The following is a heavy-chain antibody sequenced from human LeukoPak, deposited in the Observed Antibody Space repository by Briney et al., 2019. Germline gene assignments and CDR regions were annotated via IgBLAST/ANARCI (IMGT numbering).Heavy chain of an antibody. V-gene: IGHV3-23*01. Sequence: PGGSLRLSCAASGFTFSSYAMSWVRQAPGKGLEWVSAISGSGGSTYYADSVKGRFTISRDNSKNTLYLQMNSLRAEDTAVYYCARATRAHTIVREHYFDYWGQGTLVTVSS. CDR2: ISGSGGST. J-gene: IGHJ4*02. CDR3: ARATRAHTIVREHYFDY. D-gene: IGHD3-10*01. CDR1: GFTFSSYA.